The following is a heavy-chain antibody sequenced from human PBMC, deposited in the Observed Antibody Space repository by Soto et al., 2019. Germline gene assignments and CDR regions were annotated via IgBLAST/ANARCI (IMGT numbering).Heavy chain of an antibody. V-gene: IGHV5-51*01. D-gene: IGHD2-2*01. Sequence: PGESLKISCKGSGYSFTNYWIGWVRQMSGKGLEWMGIIYPGDSDTRYSPSFQGQVTISVDKSISTAYLQWSSLKASDTAMYYCAKTGGTSLYGIVYWGQGTQVTVYS. CDR3: AKTGGTSLYGIVY. J-gene: IGHJ4*02. CDR1: GYSFTNYW. CDR2: IYPGDSDT.